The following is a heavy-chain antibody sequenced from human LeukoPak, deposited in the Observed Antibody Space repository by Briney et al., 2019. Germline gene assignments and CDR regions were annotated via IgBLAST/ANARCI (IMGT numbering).Heavy chain of an antibody. Sequence: GESLKMSCKAPGYSFTSYWIGWVRQMPGKGLACMGIIYPGDSDTRYSPSFQGQVTISSDKSISTAYLQWSSLKASDTAMYYCARLLYYYDSSGYYYLDYWGQGTLVTVSS. CDR1: GYSFTSYW. CDR3: ARLLYYYDSSGYYYLDY. CDR2: IYPGDSDT. D-gene: IGHD3-22*01. J-gene: IGHJ4*02. V-gene: IGHV5-51*01.